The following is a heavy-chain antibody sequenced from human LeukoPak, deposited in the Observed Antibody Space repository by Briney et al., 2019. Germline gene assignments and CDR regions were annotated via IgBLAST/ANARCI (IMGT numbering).Heavy chain of an antibody. CDR2: ISYDGSNK. J-gene: IGHJ5*02. D-gene: IGHD3-16*01. CDR3: ARTSHESVLYWSDP. CDR1: GFTFSSYG. V-gene: IGHV3-30*03. Sequence: GRSLRLSCAASGFTFSSYGMHWVRQAPGKGLEWVALISYDGSNKYYADSVKGRFTISRDNSKNALYLQMNSLRADDTAVYYCARTSHESVLYWSDPWGQGTLVNVSS.